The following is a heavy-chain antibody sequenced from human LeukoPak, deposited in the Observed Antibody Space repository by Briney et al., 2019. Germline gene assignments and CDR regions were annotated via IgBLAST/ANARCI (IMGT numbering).Heavy chain of an antibody. D-gene: IGHD3-16*02. CDR3: ARATSIMITFGGVIVKWHGMDV. V-gene: IGHV3-53*01. CDR2: LYHGGST. J-gene: IGHJ6*02. Sequence: GGSLRLSCAASGFTVSTNYMSWVRQAPGKGLEWVSVLYHGGSTYYADSVKGRFTISRDNSNNTLYLQMNRLRVKDTAVYYCARATSIMITFGGVIVKWHGMDVWGQGTTVTVSS. CDR1: GFTVSTNY.